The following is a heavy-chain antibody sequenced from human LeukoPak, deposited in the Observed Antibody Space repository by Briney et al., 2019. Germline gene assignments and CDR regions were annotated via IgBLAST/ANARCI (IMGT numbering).Heavy chain of an antibody. CDR2: INDREST. CDR3: ARGFYGGNPASVDH. V-gene: IGHV4-34*01. D-gene: IGHD4-23*01. CDR1: GGSFSAYY. Sequence: PSETLSLTCAVYGGSFSAYYWSWIRQSPGKGLEWIGEINDRESTNYNPSLKSRVTVSVDTSMNQFPLKLSSVTAADTAVYYCARGFYGGNPASVDHWGQGTLVTVSS. J-gene: IGHJ4*02.